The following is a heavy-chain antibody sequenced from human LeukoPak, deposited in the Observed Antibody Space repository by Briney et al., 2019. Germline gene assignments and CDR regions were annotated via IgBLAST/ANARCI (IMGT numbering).Heavy chain of an antibody. D-gene: IGHD1-26*01. CDR3: ARGEGATMHDY. Sequence: GGSLRLSCAASGFTFSTYAMSWVRQIPGKGLEWVSAISGSDDGTYYADSVKGRFTISRDNSKNTLYLQMNSLRAEDTAVYYCARGEGATMHDYWGQGTLVTVSS. CDR2: ISGSDDGT. V-gene: IGHV3-23*01. J-gene: IGHJ4*02. CDR1: GFTFSTYA.